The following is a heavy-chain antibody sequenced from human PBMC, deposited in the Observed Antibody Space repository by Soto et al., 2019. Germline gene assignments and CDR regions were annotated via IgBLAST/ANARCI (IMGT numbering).Heavy chain of an antibody. CDR1: GYTFTSYG. CDR3: ARDREYCTNGVCYTGPLAYGMDV. D-gene: IGHD2-8*01. V-gene: IGHV1-18*03. CDR2: ISTYNGNT. Sequence: ASVKVSCKASGYTFTSYGISWVRQAPGQGLEWMGWISTYNGNTNYAQKLQGRVTMTTDTSTSTAYMELRSLRSDDMAVYYCARDREYCTNGVCYTGPLAYGMDVWG. J-gene: IGHJ6*02.